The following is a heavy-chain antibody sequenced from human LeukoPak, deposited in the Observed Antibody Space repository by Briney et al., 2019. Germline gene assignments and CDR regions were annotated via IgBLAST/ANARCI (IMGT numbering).Heavy chain of an antibody. CDR3: TTGIRGD. J-gene: IGHJ4*02. CDR2: IASKTDGGAT. D-gene: IGHD3-10*01. Sequence: GGSLRPSCSASGLTFTNAWMNWVRQAPGEGLDWVGRIASKTDGGATDYAAPVKGRFTISRDDSKNTLNLQMNSLKTEDTAVYYCTTGIRGDWGQGTLVTVSS. CDR1: GLTFTNAW. V-gene: IGHV3-15*07.